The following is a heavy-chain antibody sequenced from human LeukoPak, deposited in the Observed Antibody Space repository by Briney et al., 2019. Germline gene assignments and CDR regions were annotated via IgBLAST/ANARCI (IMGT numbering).Heavy chain of an antibody. D-gene: IGHD3-10*02. J-gene: IGHJ4*02. CDR1: GGSISSGGYY. CDR3: ARDKYHYGRANYFDY. V-gene: IGHV4-30-2*01. Sequence: PSETLSLTCTVSGGSISSGGYYWSWIRQPPGKGLEWIGYIYHSGSTYYNPSLKSRVTISVDRSKNQFSLKLSSVTAADTAVYYCARDKYHYGRANYFDYWGQGTLVTVSS. CDR2: IYHSGST.